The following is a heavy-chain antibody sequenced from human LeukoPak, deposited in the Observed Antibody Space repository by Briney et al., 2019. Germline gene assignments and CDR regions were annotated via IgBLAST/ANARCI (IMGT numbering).Heavy chain of an antibody. V-gene: IGHV3-23*01. CDR2: ISGSGAST. D-gene: IGHD1-26*01. Sequence: PGGSPRLSCAASGFTFSSYAMSWVRQAPGKGLEWVSTISGSGASTYYADSVKGRFAISRDNAKNSLYLQMNSLRAEDTAVYYCARDNGEWELDYWGQGTLVTVSS. CDR1: GFTFSSYA. J-gene: IGHJ4*02. CDR3: ARDNGEWELDY.